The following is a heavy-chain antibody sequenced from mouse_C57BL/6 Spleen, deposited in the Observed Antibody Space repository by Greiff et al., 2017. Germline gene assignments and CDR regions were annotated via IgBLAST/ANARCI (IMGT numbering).Heavy chain of an antibody. V-gene: IGHV1-9*01. D-gene: IGHD1-1*01. CDR3: ARAPYYYGSSDFDY. CDR2: ILPGSGST. CDR1: GYTFTGYW. J-gene: IGHJ2*01. Sequence: VQLQQSGAELMKPGASVKLSCKATGYTFTGYWIEWVKQRPGHGLEWIGEILPGSGSTNYNEKFKGKATFTADTSSNTAYMQLISLTTEDSDIYYCARAPYYYGSSDFDYWGQGTTLTVSS.